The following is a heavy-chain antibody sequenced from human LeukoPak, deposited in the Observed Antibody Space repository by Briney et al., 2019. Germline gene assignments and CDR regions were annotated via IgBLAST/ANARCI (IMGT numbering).Heavy chain of an antibody. J-gene: IGHJ1*01. D-gene: IGHD4-23*01. V-gene: IGHV4-59*11. CDR3: ARGSWAVD. Sequence: SETLSLTCTVSGVSISCHYWSWIRQXTXKGLEWIGYIYHSGSXNYNPSLKSRVTISVDTSKNQFSLRLTSVTAAYTAVYYCARGSWAVDSGQGTLVTVSS. CDR2: IYHSGSX. CDR1: GVSISCHY.